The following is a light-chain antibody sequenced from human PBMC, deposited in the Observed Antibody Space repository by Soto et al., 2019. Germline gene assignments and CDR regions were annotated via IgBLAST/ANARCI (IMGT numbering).Light chain of an antibody. J-gene: IGLJ2*01. Sequence: QPVLTQSPSASASLGASVKLTCTLSSGHSSYAIAWHQQQPEKGPRYLMKLSSDGSHSKGDGIPDRFSGSSSGAERYLTISSLQSEHEADYYCQTWDTGARVVFGGGTKLTVL. V-gene: IGLV4-69*01. CDR1: SGHSSYA. CDR3: QTWDTGARVV. CDR2: LSSDGSH.